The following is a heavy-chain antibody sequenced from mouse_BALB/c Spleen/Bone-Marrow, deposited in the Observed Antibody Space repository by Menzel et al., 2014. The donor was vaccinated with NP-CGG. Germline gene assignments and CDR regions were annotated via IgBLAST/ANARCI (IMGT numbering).Heavy chain of an antibody. Sequence: VQLQQSGAGLVRPGTSVKVSCKASGYAFTNYLIEWVKQRPGQGLEWIGVISPGSGGSNNNEKFKGKATLTADKSSSTAYMQLSSLTSDDSAVYFCARSTTVKDYFDYWGQGTTLTASS. CDR1: GYAFTNYL. CDR2: ISPGSGGS. CDR3: ARSTTVKDYFDY. D-gene: IGHD1-1*01. V-gene: IGHV1-54*01. J-gene: IGHJ2*01.